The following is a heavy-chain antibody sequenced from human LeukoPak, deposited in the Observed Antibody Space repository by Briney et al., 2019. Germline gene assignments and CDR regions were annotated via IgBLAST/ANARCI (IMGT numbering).Heavy chain of an antibody. J-gene: IGHJ5*02. CDR1: GFTFSSNY. CDR2: IYSGGST. CDR3: ARESSIRSRYSGRTNWFDP. Sequence: GGSLRLSCAASGFTFSSNYMSWVRQAPGKGLEWVSVIYSGGSTYYEDSVKGRFTIFRDNSKNTLYLQMNSLRAEDTAVYYCARESSIRSRYSGRTNWFDPWGQGTLVTVSS. V-gene: IGHV3-53*01. D-gene: IGHD1-26*01.